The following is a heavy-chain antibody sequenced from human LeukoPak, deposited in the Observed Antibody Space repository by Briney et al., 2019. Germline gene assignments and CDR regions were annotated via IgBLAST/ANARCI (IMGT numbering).Heavy chain of an antibody. J-gene: IGHJ4*02. Sequence: GGSLRLSCAASGFTFTNYAMSWVRQAPGKGLEWVSSISGRADSIYYADSVKGRFTISRDNSKNTLYLQMNSLRAEDTAIYYCARELIVVVPAALDYWGQGTLVTVSS. V-gene: IGHV3-23*01. CDR2: ISGRADSI. CDR1: GFTFTNYA. CDR3: ARELIVVVPAALDY. D-gene: IGHD2-2*01.